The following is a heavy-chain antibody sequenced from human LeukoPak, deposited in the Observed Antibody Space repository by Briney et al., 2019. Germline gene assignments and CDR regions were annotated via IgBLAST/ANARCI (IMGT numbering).Heavy chain of an antibody. V-gene: IGHV3-53*01. J-gene: IGHJ3*02. CDR1: GFSVSGNY. CDR2: IYTTGGA. Sequence: GGSLRLSCAASGFSVSGNYMSWVRQAPGKGLEWVSLIYTTGGAHYADSVKGRFTISRDNSKNTLYLQMNNLRVEDTAVYYCAGRGDPEALWTFDMRGQGTMVTVSP. CDR3: AGRGDPEALWTFDM. D-gene: IGHD3-16*01.